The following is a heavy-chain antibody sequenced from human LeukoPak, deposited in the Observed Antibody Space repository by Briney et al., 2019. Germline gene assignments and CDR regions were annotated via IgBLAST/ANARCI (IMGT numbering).Heavy chain of an antibody. Sequence: ASVKVSCKASGYTFIGYYMHWVRQAPGQGLEWMGWINPNSGGTNYAQKFQGRVTMTRDTSISTAYMELSRLRSDDTAVYYCARVGYDILTGYQEYFQHWGQGTLVTVSS. J-gene: IGHJ1*01. D-gene: IGHD3-9*01. CDR3: ARVGYDILTGYQEYFQH. CDR1: GYTFIGYY. CDR2: INPNSGGT. V-gene: IGHV1-2*02.